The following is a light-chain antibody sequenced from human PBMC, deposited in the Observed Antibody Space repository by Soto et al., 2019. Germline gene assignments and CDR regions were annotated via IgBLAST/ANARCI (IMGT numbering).Light chain of an antibody. J-gene: IGLJ2*01. CDR1: NIGTYS. CDR3: QLWDSNNDHEV. CDR2: YNS. V-gene: IGLV3-21*04. Sequence: SYELTQPPSVSVAPGETARITCGGNNIGTYSVHWYQQKPGQAPVLVISYNSDRPSGIPERFSGSNSGNTATLTISRVEAGDEADYYCQLWDSNNDHEVFGGGTKLTVL.